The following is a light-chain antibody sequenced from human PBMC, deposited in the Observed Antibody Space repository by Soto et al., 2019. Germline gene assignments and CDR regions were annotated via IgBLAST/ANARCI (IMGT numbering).Light chain of an antibody. J-gene: IGKJ1*01. CDR1: QSIDSY. Sequence: DIQMTQSPSSLSASVGDRVTLTCRASQSIDSYLNWYQQKPGKAPKLLIYAAANLQRGVPSRFSGSGSGTDFTLTISSLQPEEFATYYCQQSYSTPPGTFGQGTKVDVK. CDR3: QQSYSTPPGT. V-gene: IGKV1-39*01. CDR2: AAA.